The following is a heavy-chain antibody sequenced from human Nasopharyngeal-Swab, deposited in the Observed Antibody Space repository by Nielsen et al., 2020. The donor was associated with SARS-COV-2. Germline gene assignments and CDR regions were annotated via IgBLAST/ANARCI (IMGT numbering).Heavy chain of an antibody. CDR1: GGTFSSYA. CDR2: IIPIFGTA. J-gene: IGHJ6*02. CDR3: ARGGYYGSGSYFHYYYGMDV. V-gene: IGHV1-69*13. D-gene: IGHD3-10*01. Sequence: SVKVSCKASGGTFSSYAISWVRQAPGQGLEWMGGIIPIFGTANYAQKFQGRVTITADESTSTAYMELSSLRSEDTAVYYCARGGYYGSGSYFHYYYGMDVWGHGTTVTVSS.